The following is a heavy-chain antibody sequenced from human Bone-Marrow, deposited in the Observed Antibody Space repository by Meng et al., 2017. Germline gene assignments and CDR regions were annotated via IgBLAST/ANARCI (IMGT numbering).Heavy chain of an antibody. CDR3: ARVLNYYDNKGFDY. V-gene: IGHV1-3*01. J-gene: IGHJ4*02. D-gene: IGHD3-22*01. CDR1: GYTFTSYA. Sequence: ASVKVSCKASGYTFTSYAMHWVRQAPGQRLEWMGWINAGNGNTKYSQKFQGRVTITRDTSASTAYMELSSVTAADTAVYYCARVLNYYDNKGFDYWGQGTLVTVSS. CDR2: INAGNGNT.